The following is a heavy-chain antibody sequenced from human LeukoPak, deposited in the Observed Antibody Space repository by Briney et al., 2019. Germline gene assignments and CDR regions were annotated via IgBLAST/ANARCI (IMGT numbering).Heavy chain of an antibody. Sequence: ASVKVSCKASGYTFTSYDINWVGQATGQGREGMGWMNSNSGNTGYAQKFQGRVTMTRNTSISTAYMELSSLRSEDTAVYYCARVRGPSKGILDIVVVPAANARTFDPWGQGTLVTVSS. J-gene: IGHJ5*02. CDR2: MNSNSGNT. V-gene: IGHV1-8*01. D-gene: IGHD2-2*01. CDR1: GYTFTSYD. CDR3: ARVRGPSKGILDIVVVPAANARTFDP.